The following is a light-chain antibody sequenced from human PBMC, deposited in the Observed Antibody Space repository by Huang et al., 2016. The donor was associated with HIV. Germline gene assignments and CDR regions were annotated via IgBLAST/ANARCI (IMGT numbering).Light chain of an antibody. CDR3: QQYYSTPRT. CDR2: WAS. V-gene: IGKV4-1*01. J-gene: IGKJ1*01. CDR1: QSVLYSSNNKNY. Sequence: DIVMTQSPDSLAVSLGERATINCKSSQSVLYSSNNKNYLAWYQQKPGQAPKLLIYWASTRESGVPGRFSGSGSGTDFTLTIISLQAEDVAVYYCQQYYSTPRTFGQGTKVEIK.